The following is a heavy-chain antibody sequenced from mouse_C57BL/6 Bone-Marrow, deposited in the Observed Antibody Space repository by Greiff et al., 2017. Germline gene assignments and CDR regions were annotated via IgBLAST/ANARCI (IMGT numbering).Heavy chain of an antibody. D-gene: IGHD4-1*01. CDR2: IYPGDGDT. J-gene: IGHJ2*01. CDR3: ARWDCDGYFDY. V-gene: IGHV1-82*01. Sequence: VQLQQSGPELVKPGASVKISCKASGYAFSSSWMNWVKQRPGKGLERIGRIYPGDGDTNYNGKFKGKATLTADKSSSTAYMQLSSLTSEDSAFYFCARWDCDGYFDYWGQGTTLTVSS. CDR1: GYAFSSSW.